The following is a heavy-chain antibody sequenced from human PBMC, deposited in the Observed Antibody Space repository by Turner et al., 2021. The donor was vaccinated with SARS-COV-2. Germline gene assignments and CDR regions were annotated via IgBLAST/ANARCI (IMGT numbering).Heavy chain of an antibody. Sequence: EVQLVWSGGGLIQPGRSLILSCAASGFTVSSNYMSGVVQAPGKGQEWVSDIYSGGSTFDADSVKGRYTISRDNPKNTLYLQMNSLRAEDTAVYDCARDLGGLRFDYWGQGTLVTVSS. D-gene: IGHD2-15*01. CDR3: ARDLGGLRFDY. J-gene: IGHJ4*02. CDR2: IYSGGST. CDR1: GFTVSSNY. V-gene: IGHV3-53*01.